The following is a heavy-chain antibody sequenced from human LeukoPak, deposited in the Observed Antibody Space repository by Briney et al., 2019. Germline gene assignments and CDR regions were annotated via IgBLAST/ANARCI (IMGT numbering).Heavy chain of an antibody. CDR2: IYYSGST. CDR3: ARSIVAAYFDY. D-gene: IGHD2-15*01. J-gene: IGHJ4*02. Sequence: SETLSLTCTVSGGSISSYYWSWIRQPPGKGLEWIGYIYYSGSTNYNPSLKSRVTISVDTSKNQFSLKLSSVTAADTAVYYRARSIVAAYFDYWGQGTLVTVSS. V-gene: IGHV4-59*01. CDR1: GGSISSYY.